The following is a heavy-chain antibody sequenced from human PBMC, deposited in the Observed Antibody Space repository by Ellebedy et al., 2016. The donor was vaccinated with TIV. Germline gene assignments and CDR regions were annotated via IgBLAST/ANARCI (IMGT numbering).Heavy chain of an antibody. CDR1: GDSVSTNIG. CDR2: TYYSSKWTN. CDR3: ARGWLGSGMHV. V-gene: IGHV6-1*01. Sequence: SETLSLTCVLSGDSVSTNIGWNWIRQSPSGGLEWLGRTYYSSKWTNDYAVALKSRININPDTSKNQFSLQLNSVTPEDTAVYYCARGWLGSGMHVWGQGTTVTVPS. J-gene: IGHJ6*02. D-gene: IGHD3-22*01.